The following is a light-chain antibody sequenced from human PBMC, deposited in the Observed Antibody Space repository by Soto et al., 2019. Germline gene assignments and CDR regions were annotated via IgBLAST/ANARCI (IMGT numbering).Light chain of an antibody. V-gene: IGKV2-30*01. CDR2: KVS. Sequence: DVVLTQSPLSLPVTLGQPASISCRSSQSLVYSDGNTYLNWFQQRPGQSPRRLIYKVSNRDSGVPDRYSDSGSGTDFTLKISSVEDEDVGFYYCMQGTHWPPFTFGPGTKVHMK. CDR1: QSLVYSDGNTY. CDR3: MQGTHWPPFT. J-gene: IGKJ3*01.